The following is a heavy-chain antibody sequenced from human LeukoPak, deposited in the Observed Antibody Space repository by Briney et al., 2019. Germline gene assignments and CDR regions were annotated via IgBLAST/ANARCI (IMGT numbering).Heavy chain of an antibody. D-gene: IGHD6-13*01. CDR1: GYTFTSYG. CDR2: ISAYNGNT. Sequence: GASVKVSCKASGYTFTSYGISWVRQATGQGLEWMGWISAYNGNTNYAQKLQGRVTMTTETSTSTAYVELRSLRSDDTAVYYCARDHGSSWYRPYFDYWGQGTLVTVSS. V-gene: IGHV1-18*01. CDR3: ARDHGSSWYRPYFDY. J-gene: IGHJ4*02.